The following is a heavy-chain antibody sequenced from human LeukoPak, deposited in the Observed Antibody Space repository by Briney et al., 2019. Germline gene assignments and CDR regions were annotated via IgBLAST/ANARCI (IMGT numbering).Heavy chain of an antibody. CDR1: GFTFSSYA. Sequence: GGSLRLSCAASGFTFSSYAMSWVRQAPGRGLEWVSAISVSGGSTYYSGSVKGRFTISRDNSKNTLYLQMNRLRAEDMAVYYCAKVAHYYGSGSYYYNDFDYWGQGTLVTVAS. CDR2: ISVSGGST. D-gene: IGHD3-10*01. CDR3: AKVAHYYGSGSYYYNDFDY. J-gene: IGHJ4*02. V-gene: IGHV3-23*01.